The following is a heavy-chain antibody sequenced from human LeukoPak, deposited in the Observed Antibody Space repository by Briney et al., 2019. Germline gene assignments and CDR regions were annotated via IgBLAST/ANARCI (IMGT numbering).Heavy chain of an antibody. Sequence: SETLSLTCTVSGGSISSSSYYWGWIRQPPGKGLEWIGSIYYSGSTYYNPSLKRPVTISVDTSKNQFSLKLSSVTAADTAVYYCARLTNPQWIDYWGQGTLVTVSS. CDR3: ARLTNPQWIDY. V-gene: IGHV4-39*01. J-gene: IGHJ4*02. D-gene: IGHD6-19*01. CDR1: GGSISSSSYY. CDR2: IYYSGST.